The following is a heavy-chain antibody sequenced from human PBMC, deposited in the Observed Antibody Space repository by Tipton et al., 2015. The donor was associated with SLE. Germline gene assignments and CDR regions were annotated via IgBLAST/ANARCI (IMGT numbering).Heavy chain of an antibody. CDR1: DGSLSNYY. Sequence: TLSLTCAVHDGSLSNYYWSWFRRPPGRGLEWIGEITRRGKTNYNPSLKSRVTISVDTSKNQFSLELSSVTAADTAVYYCARETEDTGWIHSRDYIYYYYYVDVRGQGTTVTVSS. CDR2: ITRRGKT. CDR3: ARETEDTGWIHSRDYIYYYYYVDV. D-gene: IGHD6-19*01. J-gene: IGHJ6*03. V-gene: IGHV4-34*01.